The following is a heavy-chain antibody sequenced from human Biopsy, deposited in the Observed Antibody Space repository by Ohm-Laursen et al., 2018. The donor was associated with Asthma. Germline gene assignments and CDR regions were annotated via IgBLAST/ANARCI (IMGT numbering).Heavy chain of an antibody. CDR1: GFTVSANG. J-gene: IGHJ5*02. V-gene: IGHV3-23*01. D-gene: IGHD3-22*01. CDR3: AKITTDRQKANNWFDP. Sequence: SLRLSCAASGFTVSANGMSWVRQPPGKGLEWVSSISASGVRTFYAGSVKGRFTVSRDSSRNTLYLQLSTLRVEDTAVYFCAKITTDRQKANNWFDPWGQGTLVTVSS. CDR2: ISASGVRT.